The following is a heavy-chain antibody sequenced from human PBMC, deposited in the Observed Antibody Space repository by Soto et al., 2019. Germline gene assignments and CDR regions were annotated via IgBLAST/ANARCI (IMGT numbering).Heavy chain of an antibody. CDR2: INAGNGRE. CDR3: ARGGGWVGEASFDS. J-gene: IGHJ4*02. V-gene: IGHV1-3*01. CDR1: GYTFTSYT. D-gene: IGHD3-10*01. Sequence: QVQLEQSGAEVKKPGASVKVSCKTSGYTFTSYTLHWVRQAPGQGLEWMGWINAGNGREKYSQRFQDRVSLSTDKSATTAYMELRSLRPEDTAMYYCARGGGWVGEASFDSWGQGTLVTVSS.